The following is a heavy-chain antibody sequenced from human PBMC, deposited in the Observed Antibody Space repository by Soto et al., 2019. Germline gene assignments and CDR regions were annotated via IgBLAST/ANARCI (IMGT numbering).Heavy chain of an antibody. Sequence: SETLSLTCAAYGGSFSGYYWSWIRQPPGKGLEWIGEINHSGSTNYNPSLKSRVTISVDTSKNQSSLKLSSVTAADTAVYYCARGRRGLHYYDSSGYYAHPHLNFDYWGQGTLVTVSS. J-gene: IGHJ4*02. CDR1: GGSFSGYY. CDR3: ARGRRGLHYYDSSGYYAHPHLNFDY. D-gene: IGHD3-22*01. V-gene: IGHV4-34*01. CDR2: INHSGST.